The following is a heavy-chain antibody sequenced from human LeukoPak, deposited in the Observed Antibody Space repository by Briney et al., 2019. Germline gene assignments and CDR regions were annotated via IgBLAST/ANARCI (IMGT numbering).Heavy chain of an antibody. CDR3: ARGSDFWSGYYPYNWFDP. CDR1: GGSISSYY. D-gene: IGHD3-3*01. Sequence: SETLSLTCTVSGGSISSYYWSWIRQPPGKGLEWIGYIYYSGSTNYNPSLKSRVTISVDTPKNQFSLKLSSVTAADTAVYYCARGSDFWSGYYPYNWFDPWGQGTLVTVSS. V-gene: IGHV4-59*01. CDR2: IYYSGST. J-gene: IGHJ5*02.